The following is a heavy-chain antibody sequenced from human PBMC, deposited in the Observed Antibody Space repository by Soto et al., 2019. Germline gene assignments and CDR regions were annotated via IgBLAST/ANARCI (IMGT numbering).Heavy chain of an antibody. CDR3: ASTVGATYYFDY. CDR1: GYTFTSYD. Sequence: TSVKVSCQASGYTFTSYDIRWVRQAPGQGLEWMGWISAYNGNTNYAQKLQGRVTMTTDTSTSTAYMELRSLRSDDTAVYYCASTVGATYYFDYWGQGTLVTVSS. V-gene: IGHV1-18*01. J-gene: IGHJ4*02. D-gene: IGHD1-26*01. CDR2: ISAYNGNT.